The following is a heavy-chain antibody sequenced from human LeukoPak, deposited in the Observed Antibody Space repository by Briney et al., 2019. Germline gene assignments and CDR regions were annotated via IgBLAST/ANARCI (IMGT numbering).Heavy chain of an antibody. J-gene: IGHJ4*02. Sequence: SVKVSCKASGGTFSSYAISWVRQAPGQGLEWMGGIIPIFGTANYAQKFQGRVTITADESTSTAYMELSSLRSEDTAVYYCAGGGAGASYFDYWGQGTLVTVPS. D-gene: IGHD1-26*01. CDR1: GGTFSSYA. V-gene: IGHV1-69*01. CDR2: IIPIFGTA. CDR3: AGGGAGASYFDY.